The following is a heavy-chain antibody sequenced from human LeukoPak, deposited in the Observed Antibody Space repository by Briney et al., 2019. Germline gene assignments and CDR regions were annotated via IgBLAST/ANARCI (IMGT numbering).Heavy chain of an antibody. CDR1: GGPFTGYF. V-gene: IGHV4-34*01. D-gene: IGHD6-6*01. CDR3: AKVYSSSSRDSFDV. Sequence: SETLSLTCAVYGGPFTGYFWRWIRQPPGKGLAWIGEINHVGSINYNPSLESRVTISRDTSKTQFSLNLYSVTAADTAVYYCAKVYSSSSRDSFDVWGPGTMVTVSS. CDR2: INHVGSI. J-gene: IGHJ3*01.